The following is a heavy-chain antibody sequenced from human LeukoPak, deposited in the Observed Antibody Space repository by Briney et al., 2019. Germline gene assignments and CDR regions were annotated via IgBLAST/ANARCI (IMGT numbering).Heavy chain of an antibody. CDR1: GFTFSSFG. V-gene: IGHV3-48*04. J-gene: IGHJ4*02. CDR3: ARSLSTDFDY. D-gene: IGHD5/OR15-5a*01. Sequence: GGSLRLSCAASGFTFSSFGMNWVRQAPGGGLEWISYISTSSLNTIHYADSVKGRFTISRDNAKNSLFLQMNSLRAEDTAVYYCARSLSTDFDYWGQGILVTVSS. CDR2: ISTSSLNTI.